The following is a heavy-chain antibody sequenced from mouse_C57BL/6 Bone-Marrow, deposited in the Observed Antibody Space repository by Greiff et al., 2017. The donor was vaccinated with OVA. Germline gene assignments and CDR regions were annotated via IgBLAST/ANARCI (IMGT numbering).Heavy chain of an antibody. D-gene: IGHD1-2*01. V-gene: IGHV1-81*01. CDR2: IYPRSGNT. J-gene: IGHJ4*01. CDR1: GYTFTSYG. Sequence: QVQLKESGAELARPGASVKLSCKASGYTFTSYGISWVKQRTGQGLEWIGEIYPRSGNTYYNEKFKGKATLTADKSSSTAYMELRSLTSEDSAVYFCARHYYGDAMDYWGQGTSVTVSS. CDR3: ARHYYGDAMDY.